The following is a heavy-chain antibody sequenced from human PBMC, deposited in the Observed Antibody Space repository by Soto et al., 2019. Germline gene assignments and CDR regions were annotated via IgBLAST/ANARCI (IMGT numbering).Heavy chain of an antibody. CDR1: GFTFSSYA. CDR3: ARDFRTGDALGYYGMDV. V-gene: IGHV3-64*02. Sequence: EVQLVESGEGLVQPGGSLRLSCAASGFTFSSYAMHWVRQAPGKGLEYVSAISSNGGSTYYADSVKGRFTISSDNSKNSLYLHMGSLRAEDMAVYYCARDFRTGDALGYYGMDVWGKGTTVTVAS. J-gene: IGHJ6*04. D-gene: IGHD3-10*01. CDR2: ISSNGGST.